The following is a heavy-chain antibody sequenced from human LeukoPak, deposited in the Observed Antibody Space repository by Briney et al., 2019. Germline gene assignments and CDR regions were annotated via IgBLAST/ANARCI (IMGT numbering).Heavy chain of an antibody. D-gene: IGHD5-18*01. CDR1: GGSISSGSYY. J-gene: IGHJ3*02. CDR3: ARGSRGYSYELNTFHI. V-gene: IGHV4-61*02. CDR2: IYTSGST. Sequence: PSQTLSLTCTVSGGSISSGSYYWSWIRQPAGKGLEWIGRIYTSGSTNYNPSLKSRVTISVDMSKKQFSLKLSSVTAADTAVYYCARGSRGYSYELNTFHIWGQGTMVTVSS.